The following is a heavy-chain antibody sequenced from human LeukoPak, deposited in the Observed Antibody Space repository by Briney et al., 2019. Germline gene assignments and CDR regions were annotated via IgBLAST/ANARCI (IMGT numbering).Heavy chain of an antibody. CDR2: ISSSSSTI. J-gene: IGHJ4*02. D-gene: IGHD5-18*01. CDR3: ARGYGFFDY. Sequence: GGSLRLSCAASGVTFSNYPMNWVRQAPGKGLEWVSYISSSSSTIYYADSVKGRFTISRDNAKNSLYLQMSSLRAEDTAVYYCARGYGFFDYWGQGTLVTVSS. V-gene: IGHV3-48*01. CDR1: GVTFSNYP.